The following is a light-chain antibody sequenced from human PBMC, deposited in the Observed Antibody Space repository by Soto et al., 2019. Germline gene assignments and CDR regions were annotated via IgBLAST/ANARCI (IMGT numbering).Light chain of an antibody. Sequence: EVVLTQSPGTLSLSPGERASLYCRSSQTVNANFLAWYQQKPGQAPRLLIYGASSRATGIPDRFSGSGSGTDFTLTISRLEPEDFAVYYCQQYGSSPWKFGQGTKVDIK. J-gene: IGKJ1*01. V-gene: IGKV3-20*01. CDR2: GAS. CDR1: QTVNANF. CDR3: QQYGSSPWK.